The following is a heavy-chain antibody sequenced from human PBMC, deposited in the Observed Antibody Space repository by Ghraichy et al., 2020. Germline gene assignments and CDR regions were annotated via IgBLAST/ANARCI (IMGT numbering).Heavy chain of an antibody. D-gene: IGHD2-2*01. J-gene: IGHJ3*02. CDR3: ARGSRPGDIVVVPAALANDAFDI. CDR2: IIPIFGTA. V-gene: IGHV1-69*13. CDR1: GGTFSSYA. Sequence: SVKVSCKASGGTFSSYAISWVRQAPGQGLEWMGGIIPIFGTANYAQKFQGRVTITADESTSTAYMELSSLRSEDTAVYYCARGSRPGDIVVVPAALANDAFDIWGQGTMVTVSS.